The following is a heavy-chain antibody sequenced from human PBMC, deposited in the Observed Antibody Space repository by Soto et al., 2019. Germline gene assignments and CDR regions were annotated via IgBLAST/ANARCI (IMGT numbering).Heavy chain of an antibody. J-gene: IGHJ6*02. D-gene: IGHD4-17*01. CDR2: ISAYNGNT. V-gene: IGHV1-18*01. CDR3: ARGRSLTVTTPYYYYGGMDV. Sequence: QVQLVQSGAEVKKPGASVKVSCKASGYTFTSYGISWVRQAPGQGLERMGWISAYNGNTNYAQKLQGRVTMTTDTSTSTAYMELRSLRSDDTAVYYCARGRSLTVTTPYYYYGGMDVWGQGTTVTVSS. CDR1: GYTFTSYG.